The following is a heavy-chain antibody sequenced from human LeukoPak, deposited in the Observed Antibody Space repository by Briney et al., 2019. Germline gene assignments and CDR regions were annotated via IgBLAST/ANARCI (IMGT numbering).Heavy chain of an antibody. CDR1: GYTFTSYG. V-gene: IGHV1-18*01. Sequence: ASVKVSCKASGYTFTSYGISWVRQAPGQGLEWMGWISAYNGNTNYAQKLQGRVTMTTDTSTSTAYMELRSLRSDDTAVYYCARGYCSSTSCYAYDSFDYWGQGTLVTVSS. J-gene: IGHJ4*02. CDR2: ISAYNGNT. CDR3: ARGYCSSTSCYAYDSFDY. D-gene: IGHD2-2*01.